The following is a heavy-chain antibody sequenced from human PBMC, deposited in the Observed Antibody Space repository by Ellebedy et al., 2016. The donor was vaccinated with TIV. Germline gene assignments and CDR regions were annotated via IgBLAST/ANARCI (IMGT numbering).Heavy chain of an antibody. CDR2: ISRDSNTI. CDR3: ARDDSGYYELRY. D-gene: IGHD3-22*01. J-gene: IGHJ4*02. V-gene: IGHV3-48*04. CDR1: GFTFRSYG. Sequence: PGGSLRLSCATSGFTFRSYGLTWVRQAPGKGLECVSYISRDSNTIYYADSVKGRFTISIDNAKNSLRLQLSSLRAEDTAIYYCARDDSGYYELRYWGQGSLVTVSS.